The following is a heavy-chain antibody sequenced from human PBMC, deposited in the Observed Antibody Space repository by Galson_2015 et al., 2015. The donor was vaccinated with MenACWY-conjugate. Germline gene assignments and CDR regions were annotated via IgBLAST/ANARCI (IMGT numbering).Heavy chain of an antibody. D-gene: IGHD3-22*01. CDR1: GFTFSSYW. J-gene: IGHJ4*02. Sequence: SLRLSCAASGFTFSSYWMSWVRQAPGKGLEWVANIKQDGSEKYYVDSVKGRFTISRDNAKNSLYLQMNSLRAEDTAVYYCARDAPYYYDSSGYYYVSRYYFDYWGQGTLVTVSS. CDR3: ARDAPYYYDSSGYYYVSRYYFDY. V-gene: IGHV3-7*03. CDR2: IKQDGSEK.